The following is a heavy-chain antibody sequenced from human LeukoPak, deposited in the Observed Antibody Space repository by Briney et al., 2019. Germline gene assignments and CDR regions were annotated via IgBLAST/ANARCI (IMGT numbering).Heavy chain of an antibody. V-gene: IGHV3-53*01. D-gene: IGHD3-10*01. Sequence: QSGGSLRLSCAASGFTFSSYAMSWVRQAPGKGLEWVSVIYSGGSTYYADSVKGRFTISRDNSKNTLYLQMNSLRAEDTAVYYCARVLRSTMVRGVISRGYYFDYWGQGTLVTVSS. CDR1: GFTFSSYA. CDR2: IYSGGST. CDR3: ARVLRSTMVRGVISRGYYFDY. J-gene: IGHJ4*02.